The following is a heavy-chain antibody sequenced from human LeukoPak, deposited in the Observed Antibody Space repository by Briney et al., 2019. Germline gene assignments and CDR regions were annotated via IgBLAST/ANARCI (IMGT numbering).Heavy chain of an antibody. D-gene: IGHD3-10*01. J-gene: IGHJ4*02. CDR2: INWNGGST. Sequence: GGSLRLSCAASGFTFDDYGMSWVRQAPGKGLEWVSGINWNGGSTGYADSVKGRFTISRDNAKNSLYLQMNSLRAEDTALYHCARDLGEYGSGSYYDYWGQGTLVTVSS. CDR3: ARDLGEYGSGSYYDY. V-gene: IGHV3-20*01. CDR1: GFTFDDYG.